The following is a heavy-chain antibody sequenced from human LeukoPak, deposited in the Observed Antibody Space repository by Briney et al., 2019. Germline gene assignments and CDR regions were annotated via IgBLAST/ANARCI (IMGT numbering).Heavy chain of an antibody. D-gene: IGHD6-13*01. Sequence: GGSLRLSCVGSGFSFSNYGMHWVRQAPGKGLEWVAVISDDASHKYYADSVKGRFTISRDNSKNTLYLQMDSLRLEDTAVFYCAENREGYSKLDWGQGTLVTVSS. V-gene: IGHV3-30*18. CDR3: AENREGYSKLD. J-gene: IGHJ4*02. CDR1: GFSFSNYG. CDR2: ISDDASHK.